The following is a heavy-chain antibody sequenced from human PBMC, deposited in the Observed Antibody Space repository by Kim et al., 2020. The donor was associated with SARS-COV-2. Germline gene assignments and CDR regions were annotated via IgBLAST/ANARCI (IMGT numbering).Heavy chain of an antibody. CDR3: ARGRGFGGGSFDY. CDR2: IYYSGST. D-gene: IGHD3-16*01. V-gene: IGHV4-39*01. CDR1: GGSISSSSNY. J-gene: IGHJ4*02. Sequence: SETLSLTCTVSGGSISSSSNYWGWIRQPPGKGLEWIGSIYYSGSTYYNPSLKRRVTISVDTSKNQFSLMLSHVTAADTVVYYCARGRGFGGGSFDYWGQGTLVTVSS.